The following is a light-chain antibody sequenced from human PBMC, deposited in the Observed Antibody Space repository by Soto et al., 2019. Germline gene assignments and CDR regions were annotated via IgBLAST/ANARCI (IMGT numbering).Light chain of an antibody. CDR1: TSNIGNNT. CDR2: SVN. Sequence: QSVLTQPPSTSGTPGQTVTISCSGGTSNIGNNTVNWYQQLPGTAPRLLLYSVNQRPSGVPDRFSGSKSDTSASLGISGLQSEDEADYYCSAWDDSLNGLLFGGGTKLTVL. V-gene: IGLV1-44*01. CDR3: SAWDDSLNGLL. J-gene: IGLJ3*02.